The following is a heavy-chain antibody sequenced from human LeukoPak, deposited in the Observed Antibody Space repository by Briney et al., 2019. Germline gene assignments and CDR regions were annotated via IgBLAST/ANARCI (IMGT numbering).Heavy chain of an antibody. V-gene: IGHV1-46*01. CDR3: AKVGGSPGMFFDY. CDR1: GYTFTSYY. J-gene: IGHJ4*02. D-gene: IGHD2-15*01. Sequence: ASVKVSCKASGYTFTSYYMHWVRQAPGQGLEWMGIINLRGGSTSYTQKFQGRVTMTRDMSTSTVYMELSSLRSEDTAVYYCAKVGGSPGMFFDYWGQGTLVTVSS. CDR2: INLRGGST.